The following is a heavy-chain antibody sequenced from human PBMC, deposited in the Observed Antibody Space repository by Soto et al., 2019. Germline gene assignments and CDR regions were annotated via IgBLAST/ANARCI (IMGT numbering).Heavy chain of an antibody. V-gene: IGHV3-48*01. Sequence: PGVSLRLSCAASGFTFSTYSMNWVRQAPGKGLEWVSYISSSSSTIFYTDSVKGRFTISRDNSKNTLYLQMNSLRAEDTAVYYCAKDLSGITMVRGVIPPTALVTFDYWGQGTLVTVSS. CDR1: GFTFSTYS. CDR2: ISSSSSTI. D-gene: IGHD3-10*01. CDR3: AKDLSGITMVRGVIPPTALVTFDY. J-gene: IGHJ4*02.